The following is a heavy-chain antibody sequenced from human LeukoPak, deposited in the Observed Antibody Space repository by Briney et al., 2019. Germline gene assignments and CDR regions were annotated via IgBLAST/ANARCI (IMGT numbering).Heavy chain of an antibody. J-gene: IGHJ4*02. V-gene: IGHV4-39*01. D-gene: IGHD1-26*01. CDR1: GGSISSSSYY. CDR3: ARQTVGATPFDY. Sequence: SKTLSLTCTVSGGSISSSSYYWGWIRQPPGKGLEWIGSIYYSGSTYYNRSLKSRVTISVDTSKNQFSLKLSSVTAADTAVYYCARQTVGATPFDYWGQGTLVTVSS. CDR2: IYYSGST.